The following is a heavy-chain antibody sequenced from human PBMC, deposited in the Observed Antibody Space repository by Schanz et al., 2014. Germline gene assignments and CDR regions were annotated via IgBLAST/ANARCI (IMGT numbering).Heavy chain of an antibody. J-gene: IGHJ4*02. CDR1: GDSISSGSYY. Sequence: QVQLQESGPGLVRPSQTLSLTCTVSGDSISSGSYYWSWIRQHPGKGLEWIGYIYFNGITYYKPSLKARLIRSVDTSKNQFSLKLSSVTAADTAVYYCARVGRSSSSPHGSSGDYWGQGTLVTVSS. V-gene: IGHV4-31*03. D-gene: IGHD6-6*01. CDR2: IYFNGIT. CDR3: ARVGRSSSSPHGSSGDY.